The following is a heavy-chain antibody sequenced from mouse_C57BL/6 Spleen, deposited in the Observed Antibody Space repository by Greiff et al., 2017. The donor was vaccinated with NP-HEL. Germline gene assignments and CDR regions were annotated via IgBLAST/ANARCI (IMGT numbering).Heavy chain of an antibody. J-gene: IGHJ1*03. D-gene: IGHD1-1*01. CDR1: GYTFTSYC. CDR2: INPSSGYT. Sequence: VQLQQSGAELAKPGASVKLSCTASGYTFTSYCMHWVQQRPGQGLEWIGYINPSSGYTKYNQKFKDKATFTADKSSSTAYMQLRSLTYEDSAVYYCARDGSSYWYFDVWGTGTTVTVSS. V-gene: IGHV1-7*01. CDR3: ARDGSSYWYFDV.